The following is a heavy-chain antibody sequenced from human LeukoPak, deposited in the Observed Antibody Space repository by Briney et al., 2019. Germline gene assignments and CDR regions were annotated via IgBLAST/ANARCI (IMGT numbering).Heavy chain of an antibody. Sequence: GGSLRLSCAASGFTFSSYGMHWVRQAPGKGLEWVAFIRYDGSNKYYADSVKGRFTISRDNPKNTLYLQMNSLRAEDTAVYYCATIDGHYDSSGYWGQGTPVIVSS. CDR1: GFTFSSYG. D-gene: IGHD3-22*01. J-gene: IGHJ4*02. CDR2: IRYDGSNK. CDR3: ATIDGHYDSSGY. V-gene: IGHV3-30*02.